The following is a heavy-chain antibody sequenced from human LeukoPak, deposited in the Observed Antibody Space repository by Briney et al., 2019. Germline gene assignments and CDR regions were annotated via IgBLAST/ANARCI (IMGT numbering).Heavy chain of an antibody. CDR3: ARGPNTAGNYRAFDL. J-gene: IGHJ3*01. Sequence: SETLSLTCTVSGGSISSSSYYWAWIRQPPGKGLEWIGSIYYSGSTYYNPSLKSRVITSADTSKNQFSLKLSTVTAADTAVYYCARGPNTAGNYRAFDLWGQGTKVTVSS. CDR1: GGSISSSSYY. V-gene: IGHV4-39*07. D-gene: IGHD4-11*01. CDR2: IYYSGST.